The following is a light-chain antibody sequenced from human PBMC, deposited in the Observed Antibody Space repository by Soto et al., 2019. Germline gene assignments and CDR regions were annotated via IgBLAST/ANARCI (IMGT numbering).Light chain of an antibody. CDR2: DVS. CDR1: SSDVGGYNF. Sequence: QSVLAQPRSVSGSPGQSVTISCTGTSSDVGGYNFVSWYQQHPGKVPKLMIYDVSKRPSGVPDRFSGSKSGNTASLTISGLQAEDEADYYCSSYAGTYTNWVFGGGTKLTVL. CDR3: SSYAGTYTNWV. J-gene: IGLJ3*02. V-gene: IGLV2-11*01.